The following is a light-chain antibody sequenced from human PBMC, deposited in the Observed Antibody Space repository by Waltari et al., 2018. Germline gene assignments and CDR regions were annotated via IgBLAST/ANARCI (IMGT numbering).Light chain of an antibody. J-gene: IGKJ2*03. CDR1: QDISDY. Sequence: DIQMSQSPSSLSASVGDTVTITCRASQDISDYLNWYQQKTGRAPKLLIYSASSLATGVPSRFRCSGSGTDFSLTISSLQPEDFVTYYCQQGDNFPSSFGQGTKFEI. V-gene: IGKV1-33*01. CDR2: SAS. CDR3: QQGDNFPSS.